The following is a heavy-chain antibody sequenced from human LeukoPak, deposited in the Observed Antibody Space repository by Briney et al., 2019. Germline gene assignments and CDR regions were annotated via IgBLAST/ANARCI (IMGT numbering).Heavy chain of an antibody. CDR1: GFTFSSNW. V-gene: IGHV3-48*04. J-gene: IGHJ4*02. Sequence: GGSLRLSCAASGFTFSSNWMSWVRQAPGKGLEWVSYISSSSSTIYYADSVKGRFTISRDNAKNSLYLQMNSLRAEDTAVYYCAREEGSGWYYFDYWGQGTLVTVSS. D-gene: IGHD6-19*01. CDR3: AREEGSGWYYFDY. CDR2: ISSSSSTI.